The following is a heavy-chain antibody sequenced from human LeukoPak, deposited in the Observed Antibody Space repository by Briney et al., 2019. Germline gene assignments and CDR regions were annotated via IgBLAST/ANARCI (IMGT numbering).Heavy chain of an antibody. J-gene: IGHJ4*02. D-gene: IGHD3-3*01. Sequence: GGSLRLSCEASGFTFSSYGMPWVRQAPGKGLEWVAFIRSDGSNKYYADSVKGRFTISRDNSKNTLYLQMNSLRAEDTAVYYCAKDFGNYDFWSGYSFYWGQGTLVTVSS. CDR3: AKDFGNYDFWSGYSFY. CDR1: GFTFSSYG. CDR2: IRSDGSNK. V-gene: IGHV3-30*02.